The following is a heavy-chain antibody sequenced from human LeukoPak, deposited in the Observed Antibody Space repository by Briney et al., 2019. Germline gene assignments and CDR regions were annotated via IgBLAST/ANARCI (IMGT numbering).Heavy chain of an antibody. V-gene: IGHV4-61*08. J-gene: IGHJ6*03. CDR3: ARVTAPKYYYYYMDV. CDR2: IYYSGST. D-gene: IGHD5-18*01. CDR1: GGSISSGDYY. Sequence: SETLSLTCTVSGGSISSGDYYWSWIRQPPGKGLEWIGYIYYSGSTNYNPSLKSRVTISVDTSKNQFSLKLSSVTAADTAVYYCARVTAPKYYYYYMDVWGKGTTVTVSS.